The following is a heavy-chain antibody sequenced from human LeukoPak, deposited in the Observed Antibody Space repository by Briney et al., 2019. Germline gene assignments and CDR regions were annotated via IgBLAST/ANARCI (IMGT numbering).Heavy chain of an antibody. CDR1: GGTFSSNA. V-gene: IGHV1-69*04. CDR2: IIPILGIT. D-gene: IGHD6-13*01. Sequence: ASVKVSCKASGGTFSSNAISWVRQAPGQGLEWMGRIIPILGITNYAQKFQGRVTITAGKSTSTAYMELSGLRSEDTAVYYCARGQGGSSWYGWAYYYGMDVWGQGTTVTVSS. J-gene: IGHJ6*02. CDR3: ARGQGGSSWYGWAYYYGMDV.